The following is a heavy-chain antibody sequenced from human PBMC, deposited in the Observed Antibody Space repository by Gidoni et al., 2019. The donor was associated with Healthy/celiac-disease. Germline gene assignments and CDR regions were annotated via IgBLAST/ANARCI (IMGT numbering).Heavy chain of an antibody. CDR2: IRSKAYGGTT. CDR3: TSPYDFWSGYRAAN. CDR1: GFTFGDYA. D-gene: IGHD3-3*01. Sequence: EVQLVESGGGLVQPGRSLRLSCTASGFTFGDYAMSWFRQAPGKGLEWVGFIRSKAYGGTTEYAASVKGRFTISRDDSKSIAYLQMNSLKTEDTAVYYCTSPYDFWSGYRAANWGQGTLVTVSS. J-gene: IGHJ4*02. V-gene: IGHV3-49*03.